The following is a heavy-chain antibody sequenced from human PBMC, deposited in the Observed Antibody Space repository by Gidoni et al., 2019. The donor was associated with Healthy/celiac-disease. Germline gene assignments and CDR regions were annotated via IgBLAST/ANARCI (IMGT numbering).Heavy chain of an antibody. Sequence: EVQLVQSGAEVKKHGESLRISCKGSGSSFNSYWISWVRQMPGKGLEWMGRIDPSDSYTNYSPSFQGHVTISADKSISTAYLQWSSLKASDTAMYYCARLDDSSGYYEFGAFDIWGQGTMVTVSS. CDR2: IDPSDSYT. V-gene: IGHV5-10-1*01. CDR1: GSSFNSYW. D-gene: IGHD3-22*01. CDR3: ARLDDSSGYYEFGAFDI. J-gene: IGHJ3*02.